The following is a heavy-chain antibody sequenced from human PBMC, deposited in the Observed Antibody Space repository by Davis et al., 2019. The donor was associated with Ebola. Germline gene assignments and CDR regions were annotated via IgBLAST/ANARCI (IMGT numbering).Heavy chain of an antibody. D-gene: IGHD3-10*01. Sequence: PGGSLRLSCAASGFTFSSYAMSWVRQAPGKGLEWVSAISGSGGSTYYADSVKGRFTISRDNSKNTLYLQMNSLRAEDTAVYYCAKYLKELAWQFGYYMDVWGKGTTVTVSS. CDR3: AKYLKELAWQFGYYMDV. V-gene: IGHV3-23*01. J-gene: IGHJ6*03. CDR1: GFTFSSYA. CDR2: ISGSGGST.